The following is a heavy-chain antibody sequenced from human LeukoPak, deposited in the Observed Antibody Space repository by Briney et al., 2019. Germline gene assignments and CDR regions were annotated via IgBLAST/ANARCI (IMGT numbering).Heavy chain of an antibody. D-gene: IGHD6-13*01. V-gene: IGHV4-59*08. CDR3: ARHAGGPYSSSWYWFDP. Sequence: SETLSLTCTVSGGSISSYYWSWIRQPPGKGLEWIGYIYYSGSTNYNPSLKSRVTISVDTSKNQFSLKLSPVTAADTAVYYCARHAGGPYSSSWYWFDPWGQGTLVTVSS. CDR2: IYYSGST. CDR1: GGSISSYY. J-gene: IGHJ5*02.